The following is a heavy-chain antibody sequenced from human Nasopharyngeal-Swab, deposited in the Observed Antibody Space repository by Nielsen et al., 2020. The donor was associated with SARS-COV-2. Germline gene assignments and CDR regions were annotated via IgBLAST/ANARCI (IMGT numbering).Heavy chain of an antibody. J-gene: IGHJ4*02. CDR1: GFTFSSYS. Sequence: GESLKISCAASGFTFSSYSMNWVRQAPGKGLEWVSSISSSSSYIYYADSVKGRFTISRDNAKNSLYLQMNSLRAEDTAVYYCARDPFRYYDSSGYYPNDYFDYWGQGTLVTVSS. CDR2: ISSSSSYI. D-gene: IGHD3-22*01. CDR3: ARDPFRYYDSSGYYPNDYFDY. V-gene: IGHV3-21*01.